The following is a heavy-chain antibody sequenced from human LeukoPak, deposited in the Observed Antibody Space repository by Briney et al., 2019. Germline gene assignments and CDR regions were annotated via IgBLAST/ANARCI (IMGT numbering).Heavy chain of an antibody. Sequence: GGSLRLSCAASGFTFSSYSMNWVRQAPGKGLEWVSSISSSSSYIYYADSVKGRFTISRDNAKNSLYLQMNSLRAEDTAMYYCARDREHSSGWYEYFQLWGQGTLVTVSS. CDR1: GFTFSSYS. J-gene: IGHJ1*01. D-gene: IGHD6-19*01. CDR3: ARDREHSSGWYEYFQL. V-gene: IGHV3-21*04. CDR2: ISSSSSYI.